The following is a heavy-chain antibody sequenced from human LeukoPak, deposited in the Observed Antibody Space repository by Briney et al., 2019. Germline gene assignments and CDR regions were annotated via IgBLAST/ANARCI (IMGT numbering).Heavy chain of an antibody. Sequence: SETLSLTCTVSGGSISSDYWSWIRQPPGKGLEWIGNIYYSGNTISNPSLKSRVTLSVDRSKNQFSLKVTSATAADTAVYYCARRHTGSGRMDVWGQGTTDTVS. CDR2: IYYSGNT. D-gene: IGHD3-10*01. V-gene: IGHV4-59*08. CDR1: GGSISSDY. J-gene: IGHJ6*02. CDR3: ARRHTGSGRMDV.